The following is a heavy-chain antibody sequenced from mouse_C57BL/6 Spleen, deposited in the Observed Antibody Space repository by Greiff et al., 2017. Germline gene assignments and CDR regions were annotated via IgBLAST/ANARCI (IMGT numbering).Heavy chain of an antibody. CDR3: ARAGGNYWYFDV. Sequence: QVQLQQPGAELVKPGASVKLSCKASGYNITSYWMNWVKQRPGQGLEWIGMIHPNSGSTNYNEKFKSKATLTVDKSSSTAYMQLSSLTSEDSAVYYCARAGGNYWYFDVWGTGTTVTVSS. J-gene: IGHJ1*03. CDR1: GYNITSYW. V-gene: IGHV1-64*01. D-gene: IGHD2-1*01. CDR2: IHPNSGST.